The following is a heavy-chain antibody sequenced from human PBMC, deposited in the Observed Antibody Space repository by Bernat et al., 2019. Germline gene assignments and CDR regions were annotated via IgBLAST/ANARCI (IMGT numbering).Heavy chain of an antibody. CDR3: ARKRDDGDYHFDY. V-gene: IGHV4-31*03. CDR2: ICYSGTT. J-gene: IGHJ4*02. Sequence: QVQLQESGPGLVKPSQTLSLTCTVSGGSISSAAYYWSWIRQHPGKGLEWIAYICYSGTTYYNPSLKSRVSISVDTSRNQFSLQLDSVTAADTAVHYCARKRDDGDYHFDYWGQGTLVTVSS. CDR1: GGSISSAAYY. D-gene: IGHD4-17*01.